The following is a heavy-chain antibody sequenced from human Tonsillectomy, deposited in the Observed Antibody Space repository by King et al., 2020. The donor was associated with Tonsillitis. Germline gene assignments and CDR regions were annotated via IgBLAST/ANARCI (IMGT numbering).Heavy chain of an antibody. CDR2: INHSGST. Sequence: QVQLQQWGAGLLKPSETLSLTCAVYGGSFSGDYWIWIRQPPGKGLEWIGEINHSGSTNYNPSLKSRVTISVDTSKNQFSLRLTSVTAADTAVYYCARGYSSSWYVDYWGQGTLVTVSS. CDR3: ARGYSSSWYVDY. CDR1: GGSFSGDY. D-gene: IGHD6-13*01. J-gene: IGHJ4*02. V-gene: IGHV4-34*01.